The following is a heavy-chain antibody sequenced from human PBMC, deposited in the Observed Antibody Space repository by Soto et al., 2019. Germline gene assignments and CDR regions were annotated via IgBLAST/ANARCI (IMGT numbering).Heavy chain of an antibody. CDR2: IIPIFGTA. V-gene: IGHV1-69*12. D-gene: IGHD3-9*01. CDR1: GGTFSSYA. CDR3: ARGNYAGYRRSYYYYGMDV. J-gene: IGHJ6*02. Sequence: QVQLVQSGAEVKKPGSSVKVSRKASGGTFSSYAISWVRQAPGQGLEWMGGIIPIFGTANYAQKFQGRVTITADESTSTACRGLSSLRSEDTAVYYCARGNYAGYRRSYYYYGMDVWGQGTTVTVSS.